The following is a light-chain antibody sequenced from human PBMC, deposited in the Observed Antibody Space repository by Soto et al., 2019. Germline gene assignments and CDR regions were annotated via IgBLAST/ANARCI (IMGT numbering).Light chain of an antibody. V-gene: IGKV3-15*01. CDR2: GAS. J-gene: IGKJ4*01. Sequence: EIVLTQSPATLSVSPGERATLSCRASQSVSSDLAWYQQKPGQAARLVIYGASTRATGIPARFSGSGSGTEFTLTISSLQSEDFAVYYCQHYNKLPLTFGGGAKVEIK. CDR3: QHYNKLPLT. CDR1: QSVSSD.